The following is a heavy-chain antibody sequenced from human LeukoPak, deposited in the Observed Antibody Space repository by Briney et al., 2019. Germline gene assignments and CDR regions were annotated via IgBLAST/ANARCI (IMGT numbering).Heavy chain of an antibody. CDR2: IYYSGNT. D-gene: IGHD2-2*01. V-gene: IGHV4-39*07. CDR1: GGSISSSSYY. J-gene: IGHJ6*02. Sequence: SETLSLTCTVSGGSISSSSYYWGWIRQPPGKGLEWIGTIYYSGNTYYNPSLKSRLTISMDTSKNQFSLKLNSVTAADTAVYYCARDAGHQLSRRNYYAMDVWGQGTTVTVSS. CDR3: ARDAGHQLSRRNYYAMDV.